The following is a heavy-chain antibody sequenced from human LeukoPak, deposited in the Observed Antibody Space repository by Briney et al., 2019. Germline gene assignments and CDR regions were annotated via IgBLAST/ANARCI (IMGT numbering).Heavy chain of an antibody. CDR1: GGSISSGGYY. CDR3: GRGGGGYSWYFDL. J-gene: IGHJ2*01. Sequence: TSESLSLTCTVSGGSISSGGYYWSWIRHHPGKGLEWIGYIYYSGRTYYTPSLKNRVTISVATSKNQFSLGLSSLPPVETAVYFCGRGGGGYSWYFDLWGRGTMVTVSS. V-gene: IGHV4-31*03. CDR2: IYYSGRT. D-gene: IGHD5-12*01.